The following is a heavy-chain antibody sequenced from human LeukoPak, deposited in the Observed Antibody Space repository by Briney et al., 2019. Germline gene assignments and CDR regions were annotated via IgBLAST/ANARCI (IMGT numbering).Heavy chain of an antibody. CDR3: ARDGDPFIRYCSSTSCPNAFDI. Sequence: PGGSLRLSCAASGFTFSSYSMNWVRQAPGKGLEWVSSISSSSSYIYYADSVKGRFTISRDNAKNSLYLQMNSLRAEDTAVYYCARDGDPFIRYCSSTSCPNAFDIWGQGTMVTVSS. CDR1: GFTFSSYS. J-gene: IGHJ3*02. V-gene: IGHV3-21*01. D-gene: IGHD2-2*01. CDR2: ISSSSSYI.